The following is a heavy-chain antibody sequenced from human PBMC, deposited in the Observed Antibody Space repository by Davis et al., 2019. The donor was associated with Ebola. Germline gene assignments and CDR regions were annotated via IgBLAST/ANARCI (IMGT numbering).Heavy chain of an antibody. CDR3: ARLFGDAAHHFDY. J-gene: IGHJ4*02. Sequence: SETLSLTCTVSGGSIISSSSYWGWTRQPPRKGLEWIGSIYYSGITYYNPSLKSRVTISVDTSKNQFSLKLRSVTAADTAVYYCARLFGDAAHHFDYWGQGTLVTVTS. CDR1: GGSIISSSSY. CDR2: IYYSGIT. D-gene: IGHD2-21*02. V-gene: IGHV4-39*01.